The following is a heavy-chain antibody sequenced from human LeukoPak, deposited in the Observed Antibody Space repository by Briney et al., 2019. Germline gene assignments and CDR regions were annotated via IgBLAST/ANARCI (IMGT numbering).Heavy chain of an antibody. CDR2: ISTDNVDI. D-gene: IGHD3-3*01. CDR3: ARITIFGVVDGPDY. Sequence: GASVKVSCKASGYTFTNYHISWVRQAPGQGLEWMGWISTDNVDIKRAQKFRGRVTMTTDTSTNTAYMELGSLRSDDTAFYYCARITIFGVVDGPDYWGQGTLVTVSS. CDR1: GYTFTNYH. J-gene: IGHJ4*02. V-gene: IGHV1-18*01.